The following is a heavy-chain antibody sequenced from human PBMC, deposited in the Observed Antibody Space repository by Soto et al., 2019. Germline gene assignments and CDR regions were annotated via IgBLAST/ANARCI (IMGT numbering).Heavy chain of an antibody. CDR2: IYFSGIT. CDR3: ARARSGYNIDAFGI. CDR1: GGSISGYF. V-gene: IGHV4-59*01. Sequence: SETLSLTCTVSGGSISGYFWSWIRQPPGKGLDWVGYIYFSGITNYNPSLKSRVSLLVDTSKNYFSLSLNSVTAADTAVYYCARARSGYNIDAFGIWGQGKMVTGS. D-gene: IGHD5-12*01. J-gene: IGHJ3*02.